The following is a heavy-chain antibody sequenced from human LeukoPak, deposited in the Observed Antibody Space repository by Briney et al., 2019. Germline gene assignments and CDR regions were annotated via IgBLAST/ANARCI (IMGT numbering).Heavy chain of an antibody. CDR3: ARGAASKNEVYYCYYMDV. CDR1: GGSISSGGYY. CDR2: IYYSGST. J-gene: IGHJ6*03. D-gene: IGHD3-3*02. V-gene: IGHV4-31*03. Sequence: SQTLSLTCTVSGGSISSGGYYWSWIRQHPGKGLEWIGYIYYSGSTYYNPSLKSRVTISVDTSKNQFSLKLSSVTAADTAVYYCARGAASKNEVYYCYYMDVWGKGTTVTVSS.